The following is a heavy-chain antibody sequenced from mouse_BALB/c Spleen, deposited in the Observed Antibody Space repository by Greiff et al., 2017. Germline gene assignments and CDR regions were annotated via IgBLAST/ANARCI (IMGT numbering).Heavy chain of an antibody. CDR3: TRGSYYRYLYYAMDY. CDR2: INPSTGYT. D-gene: IGHD2-14*01. V-gene: IGHV1-7*01. CDR1: GYTFTSYW. Sequence: QVQLQQSGAELAKPGASVKMSCKASGYTFTSYWMHWVKQRPGQGLEWIGYINPSTGYTEYNQKFKDKATLTADKSSSTAYMQLSSLTSEDSAVYYCTRGSYYRYLYYAMDYWGQGTSVTVSA. J-gene: IGHJ4*01.